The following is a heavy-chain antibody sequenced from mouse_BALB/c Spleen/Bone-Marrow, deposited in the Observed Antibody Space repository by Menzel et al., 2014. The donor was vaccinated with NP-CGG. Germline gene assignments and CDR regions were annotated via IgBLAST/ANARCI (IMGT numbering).Heavy chain of an antibody. CDR2: ISYCSST. CDR1: GYSIXSDYS. V-gene: IGHV3-2*02. CDR3: ARWDYGDYAMDY. D-gene: IGHD1-2*01. J-gene: IGHJ4*01. Sequence: EVKLVESGPGLVKPSRSLSLPCTVTGYSIXSDYSWNWIRQFQGNKLEWMGYISYCSSTNYNPSLKSRISITRDTSKNQFFLQLNSVTAEDTATYYCARWDYGDYAMDYWGQGTSVTVSS.